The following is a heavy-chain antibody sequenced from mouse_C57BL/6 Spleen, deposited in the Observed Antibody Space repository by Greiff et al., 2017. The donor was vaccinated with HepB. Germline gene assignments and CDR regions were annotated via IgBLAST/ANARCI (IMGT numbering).Heavy chain of an antibody. CDR3: ARGGTGTGYFDY. CDR1: GYTFTSYW. J-gene: IGHJ2*01. Sequence: QVQLQQPGAELVMPGASVKLSCKASGYTFTSYWMHWVKQRPGKGLEWIGEIDPSDSYTNYNQKFKGKSTLTVDKSYSTAYMQLSSLTSEDSAVYYCARGGTGTGYFDYWGQGTTLTVSS. V-gene: IGHV1-69*01. CDR2: IDPSDSYT. D-gene: IGHD4-1*01.